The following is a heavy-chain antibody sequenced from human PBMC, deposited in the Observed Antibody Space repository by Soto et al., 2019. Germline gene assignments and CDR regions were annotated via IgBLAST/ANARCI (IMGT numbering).Heavy chain of an antibody. D-gene: IGHD3-10*01. J-gene: IGHJ3*02. Sequence: ASVKVSCKASGYTFTGYYMHWLRQSPGQGLEWMGWINPNSGDTNYAQKFQGRVTMTRDTSISTAYMELSRLRSDDTAVYYCARVTMDDAFDIWGQGTMVTVSS. CDR1: GYTFTGYY. V-gene: IGHV1-2*02. CDR3: ARVTMDDAFDI. CDR2: INPNSGDT.